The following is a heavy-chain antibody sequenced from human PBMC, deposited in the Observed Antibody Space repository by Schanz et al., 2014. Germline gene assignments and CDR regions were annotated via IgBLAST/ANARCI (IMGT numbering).Heavy chain of an antibody. V-gene: IGHV3-48*02. J-gene: IGHJ6*02. CDR1: GFSFSSFG. Sequence: VQLVESGGGVVQPGGSLRLSCAASGFSFSSFGMNWVRLAPGKGLEWLAYISAASSSIHYADSVKGRFTISRDNARNSVYLHMSSLRDEDTALYYCTRTPFYFFHGMDVWGQGTLVAVSS. CDR3: TRTPFYFFHGMDV. CDR2: ISAASSSI.